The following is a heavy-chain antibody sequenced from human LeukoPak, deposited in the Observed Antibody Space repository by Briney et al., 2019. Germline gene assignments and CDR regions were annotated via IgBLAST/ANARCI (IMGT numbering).Heavy chain of an antibody. CDR2: ISGSGGST. V-gene: IGHV3-23*01. CDR1: GFTFSSYA. D-gene: IGHD6-19*01. Sequence: GGSLRLSCAASGFTFSSYAMSWVRQAPGKGLEWVSAISGSGGSTYYADSVKGRFTISRDNSKNTLYLQMNSLRAEDTAVYYCASLYSSGWAGYDAFDIWGQGTMVTVSS. J-gene: IGHJ3*02. CDR3: ASLYSSGWAGYDAFDI.